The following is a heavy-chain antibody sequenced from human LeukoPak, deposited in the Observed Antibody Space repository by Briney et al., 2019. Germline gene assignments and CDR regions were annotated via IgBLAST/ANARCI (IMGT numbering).Heavy chain of an antibody. V-gene: IGHV1-69*05. Sequence: SVKVSCKASGGTFSSYAISWVRQAPGQGLEWMGGIIPIFGTANYAQKFQGRGTITTDESTSTAYMELSSLRSEDTAVYYCARERATDHYFDYWGQGTLVTVSS. CDR2: IIPIFGTA. D-gene: IGHD1-26*01. CDR1: GGTFSSYA. CDR3: ARERATDHYFDY. J-gene: IGHJ4*02.